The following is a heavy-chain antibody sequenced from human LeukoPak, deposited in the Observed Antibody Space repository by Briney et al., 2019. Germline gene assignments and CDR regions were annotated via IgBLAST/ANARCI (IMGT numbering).Heavy chain of an antibody. V-gene: IGHV1-8*01. CDR3: ARFFSYDYGDYVFDY. CDR1: GYTFTSYD. Sequence: GASVKVSCKASGYTFTSYDINWVRQATGQGLEWMGWMNPNSGSTGYAQKFQGRVTMTRNTSISTAYMELSSLRSEDTAVYYCARFFSYDYGDYVFDYWGQGTLVTVSS. CDR2: MNPNSGST. D-gene: IGHD4-17*01. J-gene: IGHJ4*02.